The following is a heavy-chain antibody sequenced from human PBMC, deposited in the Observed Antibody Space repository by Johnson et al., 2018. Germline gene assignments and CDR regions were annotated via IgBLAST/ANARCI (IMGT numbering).Heavy chain of an antibody. Sequence: VQLVESGGGVVQPGRSLRLSCAASGFTFSSYAMHWVRQAPGKGLEWVAIISYDGSNKYYADYVKGRFTISRDNSKNTLYLQMNSLRAEDTAVYYCARESSGVFDIWGQGTMVTVSS. V-gene: IGHV3-30-3*01. CDR2: ISYDGSNK. D-gene: IGHD3-10*01. CDR3: ARESSGVFDI. CDR1: GFTFSSYA. J-gene: IGHJ3*02.